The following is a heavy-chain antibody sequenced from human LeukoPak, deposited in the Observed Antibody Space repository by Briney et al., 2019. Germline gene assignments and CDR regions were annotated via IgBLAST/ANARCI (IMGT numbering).Heavy chain of an antibody. CDR3: ARAPRGGYCSSTSCLEGPWNGMDV. CDR1: GGTFSSYA. D-gene: IGHD2-2*01. J-gene: IGHJ6*02. CDR2: IIPILGIA. Sequence: SVKVSCKASGGTFSSYAISWVRQAPGQGLEWMGRIIPILGIANYAQEFQGRVTITADKSTSTAYMELSSLRSEDTAVYYCARAPRGGYCSSTSCLEGPWNGMDVWGQGTTVTVSS. V-gene: IGHV1-69*04.